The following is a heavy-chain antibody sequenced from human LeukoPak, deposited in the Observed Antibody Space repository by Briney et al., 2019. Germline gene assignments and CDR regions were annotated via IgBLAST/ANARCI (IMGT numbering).Heavy chain of an antibody. CDR2: ISSSSSYI. V-gene: IGHV3-21*01. CDR1: GFTFGCYS. Sequence: GGSLRLSCAASGFTFGCYSMNWVRQAPGQGLEWVSSISSSSSYIYYADSVKGRFTISRDNAKNSLYLQMNSLRAEDTAVYYCARVSYYYGSSMDVWGQGTTVTVSS. J-gene: IGHJ6*02. CDR3: ARVSYYYGSSMDV. D-gene: IGHD3-10*01.